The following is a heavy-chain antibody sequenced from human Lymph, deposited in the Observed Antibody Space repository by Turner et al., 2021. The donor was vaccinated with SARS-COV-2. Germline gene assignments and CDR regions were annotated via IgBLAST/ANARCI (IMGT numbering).Heavy chain of an antibody. CDR2: IYYRGST. J-gene: IGHJ5*02. D-gene: IGHD2-21*02. CDR1: GGSMNSNY. V-gene: IGHV4-59*01. CDR3: ARETVNNWVDP. Sequence: QVQLQESGATLVKPLDTLSLTCTVSGGSMNSNYWSWIRQPPGKRLEWIGYIYYRGSTNYNPSLESRVTISVDTSRNQFSLNLTSVTAADTAIYYCARETVNNWVDPWGQGTLVTVSS.